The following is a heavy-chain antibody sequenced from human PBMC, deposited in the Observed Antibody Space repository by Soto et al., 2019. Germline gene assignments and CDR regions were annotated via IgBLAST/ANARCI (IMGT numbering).Heavy chain of an antibody. D-gene: IGHD3-10*01. Sequence: GESLKISCKGSGYSFTSYWIGWVRQMPGKGLEWMGIIYPGDSDTRYSPSFQGQVTISADKSISTAYLQWSSLKASDTAMYYCARYGWFGESVHYYYYMDVWGKGTTVTVSS. CDR2: IYPGDSDT. J-gene: IGHJ6*03. V-gene: IGHV5-51*01. CDR3: ARYGWFGESVHYYYYMDV. CDR1: GYSFTSYW.